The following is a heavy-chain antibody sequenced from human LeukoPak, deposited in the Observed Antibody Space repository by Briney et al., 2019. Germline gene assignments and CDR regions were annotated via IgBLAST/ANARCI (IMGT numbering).Heavy chain of an antibody. CDR2: IYSDNT. Sequence: ETLSLTCAVYGGSFSGYYWSWVRQAPGKGLEWVSFIYSDNTHYSDSVKGRFTISRDNSKNTLYLQMNSLRAEDTAVYYCATTDRYYYDGAVWGQGTLVTVSS. V-gene: IGHV3-53*01. CDR3: ATTDRYYYDGAV. J-gene: IGHJ4*02. D-gene: IGHD3-22*01. CDR1: GGSFSGYY.